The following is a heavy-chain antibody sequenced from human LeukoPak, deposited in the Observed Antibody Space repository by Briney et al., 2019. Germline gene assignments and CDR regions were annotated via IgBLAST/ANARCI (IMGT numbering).Heavy chain of an antibody. V-gene: IGHV1-8*01. J-gene: IGHJ4*02. CDR2: VNPNSGHT. Sequence: GASVKVSCKASGYTFTSYDINWVRQATGQGLEWMGWVNPNSGHTGFAQKFQGRVSMTSNTSISTAYMELRSLRSDDTAVYYCARGPLGSGWYRFDYWGQGTLVTVSS. D-gene: IGHD6-19*01. CDR1: GYTFTSYD. CDR3: ARGPLGSGWYRFDY.